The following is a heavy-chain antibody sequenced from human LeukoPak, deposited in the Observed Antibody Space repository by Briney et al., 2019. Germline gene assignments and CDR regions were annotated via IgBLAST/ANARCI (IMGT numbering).Heavy chain of an antibody. Sequence: GGSLRLSCAASGFTFSTYWMTWVRQAPGKGLEWVASISRDGSEKYHVDSMKGRFTISRDNAKNSLYLQVNSLRAEDTAVFYCARNWGYFDYWGQGTLVTVSS. CDR2: ISRDGSEK. V-gene: IGHV3-7*04. CDR1: GFTFSTYW. J-gene: IGHJ4*02. D-gene: IGHD7-27*01. CDR3: ARNWGYFDY.